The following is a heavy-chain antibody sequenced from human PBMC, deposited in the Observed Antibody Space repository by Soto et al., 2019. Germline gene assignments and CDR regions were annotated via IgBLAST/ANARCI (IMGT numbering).Heavy chain of an antibody. CDR3: AKDGPNWGKYFDS. CDR2: IWHDESNK. V-gene: IGHV3-33*06. Sequence: QVQLVESGGGVVQPGRSLRLSCAASGFTFSTYGMHWVRQAPGKGLEWVAVIWHDESNKYYADSVKGRFTISRDNSKHTLYLQINSLSAEDTAVYYCAKDGPNWGKYFDSWGQVTLVTVSS. J-gene: IGHJ4*02. D-gene: IGHD7-27*01. CDR1: GFTFSTYG.